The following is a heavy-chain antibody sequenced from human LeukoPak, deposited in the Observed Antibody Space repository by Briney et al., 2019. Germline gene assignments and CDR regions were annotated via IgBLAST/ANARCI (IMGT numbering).Heavy chain of an antibody. CDR3: ARGGDSGSYYFGSYYYYYMDV. CDR2: IYYSGST. CDR1: GGSISSYY. J-gene: IGHJ6*03. Sequence: SETLSLTCTVSGGSISSYYWSWIRQPPGKGLEWIGYIYYSGSTNYNPSLKSRVTISVDTSKNQFSLKLSSVTAADTAVYYCARGGDSGSYYFGSYYYYYMDVWGKGTTVTVSS. D-gene: IGHD3-10*01. V-gene: IGHV4-59*01.